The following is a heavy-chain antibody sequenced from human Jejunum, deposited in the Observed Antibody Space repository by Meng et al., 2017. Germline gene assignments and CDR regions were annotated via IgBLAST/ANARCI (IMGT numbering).Heavy chain of an antibody. Sequence: GGSLRLSCVASGFTFSTSWMHWVRQAPGKGLLWVSRMHDDGSDTDYADSVRGRFTISRDNAKNTLYLQMNSLRADDTAVYYCARAGNYPFDYWGQGILVTVSS. CDR3: ARAGNYPFDY. V-gene: IGHV3-74*01. J-gene: IGHJ4*02. CDR1: GFTFSTSW. D-gene: IGHD3-16*02. CDR2: MHDDGSDT.